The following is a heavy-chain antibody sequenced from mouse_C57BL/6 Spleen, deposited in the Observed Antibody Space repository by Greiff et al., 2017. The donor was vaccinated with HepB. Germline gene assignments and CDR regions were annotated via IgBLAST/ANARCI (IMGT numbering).Heavy chain of an antibody. V-gene: IGHV1-55*01. CDR1: GYTFTSYW. J-gene: IGHJ1*03. D-gene: IGHD2-1*01. Sequence: QVQLQQSGAELVKPGASVKMSCKASGYTFTSYWITWVKQRPGQGLEWIGDIYPGSGSTNYNEKFKSKATLTVDTSSSTAYMQLSSLTSEDSAVYYCARGSYYGNPYWYFDVWGTGTTVTVSS. CDR3: ARGSYYGNPYWYFDV. CDR2: IYPGSGST.